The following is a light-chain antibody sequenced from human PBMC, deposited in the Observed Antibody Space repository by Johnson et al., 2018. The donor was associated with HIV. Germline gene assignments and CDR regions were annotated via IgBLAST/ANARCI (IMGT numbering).Light chain of an antibody. CDR2: DNN. CDR3: GTWDSSLSFYV. CDR1: SSNIGNNY. J-gene: IGLJ1*01. Sequence: QSVLTQPPSVSAAPGQKVTISCSGSSSNIGNNYVSWYQQLPGTAPKLLIYDNNKRPSGIPDRFSGSKSGTSATLGITGLQTGDEVDYYCGTWDSSLSFYVFGTGTTITVL. V-gene: IGLV1-51*01.